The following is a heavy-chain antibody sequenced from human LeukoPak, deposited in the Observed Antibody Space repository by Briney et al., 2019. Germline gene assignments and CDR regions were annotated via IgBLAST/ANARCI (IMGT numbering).Heavy chain of an antibody. J-gene: IGHJ4*02. CDR3: ATEAQYFHSSGQYYVTYFEN. D-gene: IGHD3-22*01. CDR2: ISTTSITI. Sequence: QPGGSLRLSCAASGFTFSSYDMNWVRQVPGKGLEWVSYISTTSITIYYTDSVKGRFTVPRDNAKNSLYLQMNSLRDEDTAVYYCATEAQYFHSSGQYYVTYFENWGQGTLVTVSS. CDR1: GFTFSSYD. V-gene: IGHV3-48*02.